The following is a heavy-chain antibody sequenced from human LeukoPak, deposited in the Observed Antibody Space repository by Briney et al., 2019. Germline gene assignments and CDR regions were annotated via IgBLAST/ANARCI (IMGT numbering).Heavy chain of an antibody. Sequence: SETLSLTCTVSGGSISSYYWSWIRQPPGKGLEWIGYIYYSGSTNYNPSLKSRVTISVDTSKNQFSLKLSSVTAADTAVYYCARDMGYYGSGSYYKGGHWFDPWGQGTLVTVSS. CDR1: GGSISSYY. CDR3: ARDMGYYGSGSYYKGGHWFDP. D-gene: IGHD3-10*01. V-gene: IGHV4-59*01. CDR2: IYYSGST. J-gene: IGHJ5*02.